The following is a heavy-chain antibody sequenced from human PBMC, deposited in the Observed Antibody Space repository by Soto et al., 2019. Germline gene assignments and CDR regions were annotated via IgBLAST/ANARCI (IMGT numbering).Heavy chain of an antibody. CDR1: GYTFINYA. J-gene: IGHJ4*02. CDR3: ARESGSGSYYPFDY. D-gene: IGHD3-10*01. V-gene: IGHV1-18*01. CDR2: ISAYNGNT. Sequence: ASVKVSCKASGYTFINYAISWVRQAPGQRLEWMGWISAYNGNTDYVQKLQGRVTMTTDTSTSTAYMELRSLRSDDTAVYYCARESGSGSYYPFDYWGQGTLVTVSS.